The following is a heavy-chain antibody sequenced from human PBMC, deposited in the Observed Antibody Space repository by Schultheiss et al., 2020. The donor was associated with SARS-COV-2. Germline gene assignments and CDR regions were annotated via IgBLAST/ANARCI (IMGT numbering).Heavy chain of an antibody. CDR3: ATGGIPAAIRGWFDP. V-gene: IGHV1-18*01. D-gene: IGHD2-2*02. CDR1: GYTFTSYG. CDR2: ISAYNGNT. J-gene: IGHJ5*02. Sequence: ASVKVSCKASGYTFTSYGISWVRQAPGQGLEWMGWISAYNGNTNYAQKLQGRVTMTRDTSISTAYMELSRLRSDDTAVYYCATGGIPAAIRGWFDPWGQGTLVTVSS.